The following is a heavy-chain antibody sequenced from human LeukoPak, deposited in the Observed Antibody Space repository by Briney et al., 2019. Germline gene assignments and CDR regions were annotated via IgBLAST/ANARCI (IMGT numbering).Heavy chain of an antibody. V-gene: IGHV4-61*02. Sequence: SQTLSLTCTVSGGSISSGSYYWSWIRQPAGKGLEWIGRIYTSGSTNYNPSLKSRVTISVDTSKNQFSLKLSSVTAADTAVYYCARAQYDCGSGSYYYYYYMDVWGKGTTVTVSS. CDR1: GGSISSGSYY. CDR2: IYTSGST. CDR3: ARAQYDCGSGSYYYYYYMDV. D-gene: IGHD3-10*01. J-gene: IGHJ6*03.